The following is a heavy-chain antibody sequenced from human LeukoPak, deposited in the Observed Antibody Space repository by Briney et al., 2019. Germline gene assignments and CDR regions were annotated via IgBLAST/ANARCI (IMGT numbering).Heavy chain of an antibody. CDR3: ARGNRAGYYYYYMYV. V-gene: IGHV4-39*02. CDR1: GGSISSSSYY. Sequence: SETLSLTCTVSGGSISSSSYYWGWIRQPPGKGLEWIVSIYYSGSTYYTPSLKSRVTISVDTSKNHFSLKLISVTAADTAVYSCARGNRAGYYYYYMYVCGKGTTVTVSS. J-gene: IGHJ6*03. D-gene: IGHD3-10*01. CDR2: IYYSGST.